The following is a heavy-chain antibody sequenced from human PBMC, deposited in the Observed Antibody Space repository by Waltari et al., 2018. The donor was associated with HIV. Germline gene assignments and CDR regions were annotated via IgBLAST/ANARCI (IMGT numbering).Heavy chain of an antibody. CDR3: TKYRYYDSSGSDY. D-gene: IGHD3-22*01. CDR2: IRGSGGST. CDR1: GFSFSSYD. Sequence: EVQLSESGGGLVQPGESLRLSCAASGFSFSSYDMSWVRQAPGKGMGGVSSIRGSGGSTYYADSVKGRLTISRDNSKNTLYLQMNSLRAEDTAIYYCTKYRYYDSSGSDYWGQGILVTVSS. J-gene: IGHJ4*02. V-gene: IGHV3-23*01.